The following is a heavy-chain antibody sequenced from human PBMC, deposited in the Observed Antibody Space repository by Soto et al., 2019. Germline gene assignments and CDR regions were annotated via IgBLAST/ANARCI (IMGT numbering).Heavy chain of an antibody. CDR2: IWYDGSNK. V-gene: IGHV3-33*01. Sequence: GGSLRLSCAASGFTFSSYGMHWVRQAPGKGLEWVAVIWYDGSNKYYADSVKGRFTISRDNSKNTLYLQMNSLRAEDTAVYYCARGGDIVATIDYWGQGTLVTVSS. J-gene: IGHJ4*02. CDR3: ARGGDIVATIDY. CDR1: GFTFSSYG. D-gene: IGHD5-12*01.